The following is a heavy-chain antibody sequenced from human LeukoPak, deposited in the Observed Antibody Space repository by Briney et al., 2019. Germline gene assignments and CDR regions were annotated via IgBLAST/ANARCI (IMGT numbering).Heavy chain of an antibody. D-gene: IGHD3/OR15-3a*01. J-gene: IGHJ4*02. Sequence: SETLSLTCTVSGGSISSSSYYWGWIRQPPGKGLEWIGSIYYSGSTYYNPSLKSRVTISVDTSKNQFSLKLSSVTAADTAVYYFARLSGYYTPFDYWGQGTLVTVSS. CDR3: ARLSGYYTPFDY. CDR2: IYYSGST. CDR1: GGSISSSSYY. V-gene: IGHV4-39*01.